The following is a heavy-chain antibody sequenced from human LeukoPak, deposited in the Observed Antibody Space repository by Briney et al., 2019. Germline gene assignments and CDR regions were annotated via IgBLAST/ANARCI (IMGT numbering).Heavy chain of an antibody. CDR3: ATYTTSPRRAFDD. CDR1: GFTFSDYY. Sequence: GGSLRLSCAASGFTFSDYYMCWIRQTPGKGLEWVSYISNTGDSIYYSDSVKGRFTISRDNAKNSLYLQMNSLRDEDTAVYFCATYTTSPRRAFDDWGQGTLVTVSP. D-gene: IGHD6-6*01. J-gene: IGHJ4*02. CDR2: ISNTGDSI. V-gene: IGHV3-11*01.